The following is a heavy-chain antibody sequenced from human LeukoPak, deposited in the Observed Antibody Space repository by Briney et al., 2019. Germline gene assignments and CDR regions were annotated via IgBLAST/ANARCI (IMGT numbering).Heavy chain of an antibody. CDR1: GFTFSTYE. V-gene: IGHV3-48*03. CDR2: ISSSGSTM. J-gene: IGHJ5*02. Sequence: GGSLRLSCAASGFTFSTYEMNWVRQAPGKGLEWVSYISSSGSTMYYADSVKGRFTVSRDNAKNSLYLQMNSLRAEDTAVYYCARASSGWYNWSDPWGRGTLVTVSS. CDR3: ARASSGWYNWSDP. D-gene: IGHD6-19*01.